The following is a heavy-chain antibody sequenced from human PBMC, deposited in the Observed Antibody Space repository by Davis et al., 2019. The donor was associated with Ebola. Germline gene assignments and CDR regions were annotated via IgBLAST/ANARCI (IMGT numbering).Heavy chain of an antibody. CDR2: TSSGGSTT. CDR3: AKGLMITFGGVIVIPGEDVNFFDY. Sequence: GESLKISCAASGFIFNNYAMTWVRQAPGRGLEWVSTTSSGGSTTYYADSVKGRFTISRDNSKNTLYLQMNSLRAEDTAVYYCAKGLMITFGGVIVIPGEDVNFFDYWGQGTLVTVSS. J-gene: IGHJ4*02. CDR1: GFIFNNYA. D-gene: IGHD3-16*02. V-gene: IGHV3-23*01.